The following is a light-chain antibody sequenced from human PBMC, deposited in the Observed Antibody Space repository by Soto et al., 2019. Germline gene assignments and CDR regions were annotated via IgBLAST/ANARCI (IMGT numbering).Light chain of an antibody. V-gene: IGKV3-20*01. CDR2: GAS. J-gene: IGKJ2*01. Sequence: EIVLTQSPGTLSLSPGERATLSCRASQSISSNYLAWYQQKPGQAPRLLINGASGRATGIPDRFSGDGSGTDLTLTTSSLEPEEFGANYGPKYRTSSYTCGQGDK. CDR3: PKYRTSSYT. CDR1: QSISSNY.